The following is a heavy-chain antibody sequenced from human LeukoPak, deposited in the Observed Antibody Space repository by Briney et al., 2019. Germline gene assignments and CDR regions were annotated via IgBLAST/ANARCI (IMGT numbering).Heavy chain of an antibody. CDR3: AREGYSSGWYLDY. CDR1: GGSISSGGYY. Sequence: SQTLSLTCTVSGGSISSGGYYWSWIRQHPGKGLEWIGEIYHSGSTNYNPSLKSRVTISVDKSKNQFSLKLSSVTAADTAVYYCAREGYSSGWYLDYWGQGTLVTVSS. J-gene: IGHJ4*02. CDR2: IYHSGST. V-gene: IGHV4-31*03. D-gene: IGHD6-19*01.